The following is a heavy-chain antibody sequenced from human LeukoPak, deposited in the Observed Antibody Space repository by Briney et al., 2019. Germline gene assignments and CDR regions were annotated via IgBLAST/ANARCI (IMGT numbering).Heavy chain of an antibody. CDR3: ATGPPYYYYMDV. CDR1: GYTLTELS. V-gene: IGHV1-24*01. J-gene: IGHJ6*03. Sequence: ASVKVSCKVSGYTLTELSMHWVRQAPGKGIEWMGGFDPEDGETIYAQKFQGRVTMTEDTSTDTAYMELSSLRSEDTAVYYCATGPPYYYYMDVWGKGTTVTVSS. CDR2: FDPEDGET.